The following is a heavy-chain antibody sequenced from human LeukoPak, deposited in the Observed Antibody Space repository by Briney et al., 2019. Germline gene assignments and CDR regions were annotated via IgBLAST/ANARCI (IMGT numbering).Heavy chain of an antibody. D-gene: IGHD2-8*01. Sequence: PGGSLRLSCAASGFTFSSYSMNWVRRAPGKGLEWVSSISSSSSYIYYADSVKGRFTISRDNAKNSLYLQMNSLRLEDTAVYYCAKDSRSRNGIYDPFDIWGQGTVVTVSS. CDR3: AKDSRSRNGIYDPFDI. V-gene: IGHV3-21*04. CDR1: GFTFSSYS. J-gene: IGHJ3*02. CDR2: ISSSSSYI.